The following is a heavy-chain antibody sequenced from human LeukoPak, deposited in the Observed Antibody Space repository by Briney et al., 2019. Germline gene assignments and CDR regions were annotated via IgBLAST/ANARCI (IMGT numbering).Heavy chain of an antibody. CDR3: ASYGSGVQASFAY. CDR2: INPSDGGT. V-gene: IGHV1-46*01. Sequence: GASVKVSCKASGYTFTRYYMHWVRQAPGQGLEWMGVINPSDGGTSYAQQFQGRVTMTRDTSTTTVYMELSGLRSEDTAVYYCASYGSGVQASFAYWGQGTLVTVSS. CDR1: GYTFTRYY. J-gene: IGHJ4*02. D-gene: IGHD3-10*01.